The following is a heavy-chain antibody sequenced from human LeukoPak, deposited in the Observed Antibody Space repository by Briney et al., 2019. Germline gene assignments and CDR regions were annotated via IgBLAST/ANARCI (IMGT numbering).Heavy chain of an antibody. CDR3: ARGPFSDRDLQTNAFDI. CDR1: GFTFSSYA. CDR2: ISYNGNNK. Sequence: GRSLRLSCAASGFTFSSYAMHWVRQAPGKGLEWVAVISYNGNNKYYADSVKGRFTISRDSSKNTLHLQMYSLRAEDTAVYYCARGPFSDRDLQTNAFDIWGQGTMVTVSS. J-gene: IGHJ3*02. V-gene: IGHV3-30-3*01. D-gene: IGHD3-3*02.